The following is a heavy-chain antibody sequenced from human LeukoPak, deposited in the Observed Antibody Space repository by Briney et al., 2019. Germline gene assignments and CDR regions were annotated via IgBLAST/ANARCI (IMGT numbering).Heavy chain of an antibody. CDR3: ARHYLWSDWFDP. CDR1: GGSFSGYY. D-gene: IGHD3-10*01. CDR2: INHSGST. J-gene: IGHJ5*02. Sequence: SETLSLTCAVYGGSFSGYYWSWIRQPPGKGLEWIGEINHSGSTNYNPSLKSRVTISVDTSKNQFSLKLSFVTAADTAVYYCARHYLWSDWFDPWGQGTLVTVSS. V-gene: IGHV4-34*01.